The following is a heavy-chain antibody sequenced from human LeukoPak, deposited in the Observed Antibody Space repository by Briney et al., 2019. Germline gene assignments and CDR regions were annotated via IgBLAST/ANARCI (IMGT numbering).Heavy chain of an antibody. J-gene: IGHJ4*02. CDR3: AGTGLSSSWYYFDY. D-gene: IGHD6-13*01. V-gene: IGHV4-39*01. Sequence: SETLSLTCTVSGGSISSSSYYWGWIRQPPGKGLEWIGSIYYSGSTYYNPSLKSRVTISVDTSKNQFSLKLSSVTAADTAVYYCAGTGLSSSWYYFDYWGQGTLVTVFS. CDR1: GGSISSSSYY. CDR2: IYYSGST.